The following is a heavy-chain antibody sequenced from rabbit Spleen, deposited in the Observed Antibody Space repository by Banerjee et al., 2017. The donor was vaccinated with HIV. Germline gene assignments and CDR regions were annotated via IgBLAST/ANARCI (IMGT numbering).Heavy chain of an antibody. D-gene: IGHD4-1*01. CDR3: ARDLAGFIGWNCGL. Sequence: QEQLEESGGDLVKPEGSLTLTCTASGFSFSSSDYMCWVRQAPGKGLEWIGCIGTGSGSTYYASWAKGRFTISKTSSTSVTLQMTSLTAADTASYFCARDLAGFIGWNCGLWGPWTLVTVS. CDR2: IGTGSGST. J-gene: IGHJ6*01. V-gene: IGHV1S45*01. CDR1: GFSFSSSDY.